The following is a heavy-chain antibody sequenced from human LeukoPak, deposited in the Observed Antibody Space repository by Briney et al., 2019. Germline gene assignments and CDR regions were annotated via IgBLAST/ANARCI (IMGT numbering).Heavy chain of an antibody. CDR3: SRHPPSILGGLRSGELSP. D-gene: IGHD3-16*02. V-gene: IGHV4-39*01. CDR2: IYYSGST. J-gene: IGHJ4*02. Sequence: SETLSLTCTVSGGSISSSSYYWGWIRPPPGKGLEWIGSIYYSGSTYYNPSLKSRVTISVDTSKNPFSLKLSSVTAADTAVYYCSRHPPSILGGLRSGELSPWGQGALVTVSS. CDR1: GGSISSSSYY.